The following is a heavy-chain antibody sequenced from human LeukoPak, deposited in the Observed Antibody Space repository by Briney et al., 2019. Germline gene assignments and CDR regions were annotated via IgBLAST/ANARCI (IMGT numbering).Heavy chain of an antibody. CDR3: AREVAVAAAVDY. Sequence: SVKVSCKASGGTFSSYAISWVRQAPGQGLEWMGGIIPIFGTANYAQKFQGRVTITADESTSTAYMELSSLRSEDTAVYYCAREVAVAAAVDYWGQGTLVTVSS. CDR2: IIPIFGTA. V-gene: IGHV1-69*13. D-gene: IGHD6-19*01. CDR1: GGTFSSYA. J-gene: IGHJ4*02.